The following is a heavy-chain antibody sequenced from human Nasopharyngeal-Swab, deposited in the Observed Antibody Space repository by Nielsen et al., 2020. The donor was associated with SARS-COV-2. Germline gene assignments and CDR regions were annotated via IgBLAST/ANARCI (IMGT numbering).Heavy chain of an antibody. CDR1: GGSTSSGSYY. J-gene: IGHJ4*02. D-gene: IGHD6-19*01. Sequence: SQTLSLTCTVSGGSTSSGSYYWSWIRQPAGKGLEWIGRIYTSGSTNYNPSLKSRVTISVDTSKNQFSLKLSSVTAADTAVYYCARVTGYSSGWRGFDYWGQGTLVTVSS. CDR2: IYTSGST. CDR3: ARVTGYSSGWRGFDY. V-gene: IGHV4-61*02.